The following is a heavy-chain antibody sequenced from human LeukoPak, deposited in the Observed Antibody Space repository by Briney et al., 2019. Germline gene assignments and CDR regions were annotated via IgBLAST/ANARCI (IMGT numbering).Heavy chain of an antibody. V-gene: IGHV4-59*01. Sequence: PSETLSLTCTVSGGSISSYYWSWIRQPPGKGLEWISCISYSGSTKYNPSLKSRVTISVDTSKNQLSLKLSSVTAADTAVYYCAREPGFDSSGYLNWFDPWGQGTLVTVSS. J-gene: IGHJ5*02. CDR3: AREPGFDSSGYLNWFDP. D-gene: IGHD3-22*01. CDR2: ISYSGST. CDR1: GGSISSYY.